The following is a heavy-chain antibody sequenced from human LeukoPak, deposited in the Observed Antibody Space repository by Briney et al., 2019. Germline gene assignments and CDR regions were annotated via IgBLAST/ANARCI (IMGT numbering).Heavy chain of an antibody. CDR3: ARNLIPEQLVLNF. V-gene: IGHV4-59*01. J-gene: IGHJ4*02. D-gene: IGHD6-13*01. CDR1: GGSFSGYY. Sequence: SETLSLTCAVYGGSFSGYYWSWIRQPPGKGLEWIGYIYYTGSTNYNPSLKSRVTMSVDTSKNQFSLNLKSVTPEDTAVYYCARNLIPEQLVLNFWGQGTLVTVSS. CDR2: IYYTGST.